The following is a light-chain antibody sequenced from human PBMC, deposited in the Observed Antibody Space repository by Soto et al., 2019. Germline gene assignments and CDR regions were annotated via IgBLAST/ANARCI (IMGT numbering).Light chain of an antibody. CDR2: DVS. Sequence: QSALAQPRSVSGSPGQSVTISCTGTSSDVGGYNYVSWYQQHPGKAPKLMIYDVSKRPSGVPDRFSGFKSGNKASLTISRLQAEDVADYYCCSYAGSYSYVFGTETKVTVL. CDR1: SSDVGGYNY. V-gene: IGLV2-11*01. J-gene: IGLJ1*01. CDR3: CSYAGSYSYV.